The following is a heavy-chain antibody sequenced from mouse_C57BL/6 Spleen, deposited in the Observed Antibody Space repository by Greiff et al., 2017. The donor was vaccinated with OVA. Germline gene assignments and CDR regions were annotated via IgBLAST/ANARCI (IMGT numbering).Heavy chain of an antibody. CDR3: AREYSKGNAMDY. CDR2: INPGSGGT. J-gene: IGHJ4*01. Sequence: VQLQQSGAELVRPGTSVKVSCKASGYAFTNYLIEWVKQRPGQGLEWIGVINPGSGGTNYNEKFKGKATLTADKSSSTAYMQLSSLTSEDSAVYFCAREYSKGNAMDYWGQGTSVTVSS. D-gene: IGHD2-5*01. V-gene: IGHV1-54*01. CDR1: GYAFTNYL.